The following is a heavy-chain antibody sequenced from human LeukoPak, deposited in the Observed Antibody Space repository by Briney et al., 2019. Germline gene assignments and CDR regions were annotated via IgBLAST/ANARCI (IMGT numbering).Heavy chain of an antibody. Sequence: GGSLRLSCAASGFTLRSYGMHWVRRAPGKGLVWVSRISSDGRSTTYAGWVKGRFTISRDNAKNTLYLQLDSLRAEDTAIYYCASPAWYDGLDMWGQGTRVTVSS. V-gene: IGHV3-74*01. CDR1: GFTLRSYG. J-gene: IGHJ3*02. CDR2: ISSDGRST. D-gene: IGHD2-15*01. CDR3: ASPAWYDGLDM.